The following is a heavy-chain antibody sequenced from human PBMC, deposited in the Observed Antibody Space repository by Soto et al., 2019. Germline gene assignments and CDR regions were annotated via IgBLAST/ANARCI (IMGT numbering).Heavy chain of an antibody. D-gene: IGHD1-1*01. V-gene: IGHV3-13*01. CDR2: IGTAGDT. Sequence: EVQLVESGGGLVQPGGSLRLSCAASGFTFSSYDMHWVRQATGKGLEWVSAIGTAGDTYYPGSVKGRFTISRENAKNSLYLQMNSLRAGDTAVYYCARANDGLYYFDYWGQGTLVTVSS. CDR3: ARANDGLYYFDY. J-gene: IGHJ4*02. CDR1: GFTFSSYD.